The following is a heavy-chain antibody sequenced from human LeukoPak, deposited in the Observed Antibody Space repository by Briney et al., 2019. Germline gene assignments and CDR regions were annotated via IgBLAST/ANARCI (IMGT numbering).Heavy chain of an antibody. Sequence: PGGSLRLSCAASGFTFDDYGMSWVRQAPGKGLEWVSGINWNGDSTGYADSVKGRFTTSRDNAKNSLYLQMNSLRAEDTALYYCARCDSGYYYYYMDVWGKGTTVTVSS. CDR2: INWNGDST. CDR3: ARCDSGYYYYYMDV. CDR1: GFTFDDYG. D-gene: IGHD3-22*01. J-gene: IGHJ6*03. V-gene: IGHV3-20*04.